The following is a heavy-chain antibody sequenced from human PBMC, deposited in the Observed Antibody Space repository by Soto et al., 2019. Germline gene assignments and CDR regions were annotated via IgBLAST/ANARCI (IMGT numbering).Heavy chain of an antibody. J-gene: IGHJ4*02. Sequence: QVQLVQSGAEEMKPGASVKVSGKASGYTLTRYSIHWVRQAPGQRLDWMGWINAGNGNTKFSQKFQGRVTIARDTSASTAYMELRGLRSEDTAVYYCAILGTYYFDNSDNYFDFWGQGTLVTVSS. CDR2: INAGNGNT. CDR3: AILGTYYFDNSDNYFDF. CDR1: GYTLTRYS. V-gene: IGHV1-3*05. D-gene: IGHD3-22*01.